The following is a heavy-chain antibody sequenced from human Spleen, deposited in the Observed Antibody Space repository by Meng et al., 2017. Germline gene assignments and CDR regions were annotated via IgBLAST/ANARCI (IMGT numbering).Heavy chain of an antibody. CDR3: AKDTSSLVGATPGGFDY. Sequence: SLKISCAASGFTFDDYAMQWVRQAPGKGLEWVSGITWNSGSIGYADSVKGRFTISRDNAKNSLYLQMNSLRAEDTALYYCAKDTSSLVGATPGGFDYWGQGTLVTVSS. CDR1: GFTFDDYA. CDR2: ITWNSGSI. J-gene: IGHJ4*02. V-gene: IGHV3-9*01. D-gene: IGHD1-26*01.